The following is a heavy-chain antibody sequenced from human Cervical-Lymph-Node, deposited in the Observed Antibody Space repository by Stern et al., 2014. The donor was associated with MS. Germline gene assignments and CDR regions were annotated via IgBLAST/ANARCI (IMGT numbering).Heavy chain of an antibody. D-gene: IGHD4-17*01. Sequence: EVQLVESGAEVKKPGESLKISCKGSGYSFTAKWIAWVRQMPVKGLEWMGITDPGDSDYIYSQPFQGQVPISADKSISTAYLQWSSLKASDTAMYYCARDYGDYAFDYWGQGTLVTVSS. CDR1: GYSFTAKW. J-gene: IGHJ4*02. CDR2: TDPGDSDY. CDR3: ARDYGDYAFDY. V-gene: IGHV5-51*01.